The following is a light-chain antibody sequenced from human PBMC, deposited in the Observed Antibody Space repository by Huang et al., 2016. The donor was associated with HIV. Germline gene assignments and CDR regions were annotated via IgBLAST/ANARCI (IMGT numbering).Light chain of an antibody. J-gene: IGKJ3*01. CDR1: RHIYSY. CDR2: DAA. V-gene: IGKV1-33*01. CDR3: QQYDSLPRT. Sequence: DIQMTQSPSSLSASIGDRVTITCRASRHIYSYLTLYQHRPGKAPKLLLYDAANLEVGVPSRFSGSGSGRNFTLIISSLQPEDFATYYCQQYDSLPRTFGPGTKV.